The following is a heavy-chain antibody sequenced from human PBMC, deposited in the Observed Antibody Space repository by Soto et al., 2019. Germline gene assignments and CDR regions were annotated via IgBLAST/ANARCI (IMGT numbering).Heavy chain of an antibody. V-gene: IGHV1-69*13. Sequence: ASVKVSCKASGYTFTSYYMHWVRQAPGQGLEWMGGIMPIFRTPDYAQKFQGRVTITADESTTTAYMELSGLRSEDTAVYYCARDKDRLQLGGNYHYIMDVWGQGTTVTVSS. CDR2: IMPIFRTP. CDR3: ARDKDRLQLGGNYHYIMDV. D-gene: IGHD4-4*01. CDR1: GYTFTSYY. J-gene: IGHJ6*02.